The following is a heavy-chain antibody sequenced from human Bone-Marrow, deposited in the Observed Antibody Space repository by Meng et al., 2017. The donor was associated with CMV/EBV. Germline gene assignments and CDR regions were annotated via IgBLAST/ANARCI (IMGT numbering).Heavy chain of an antibody. D-gene: IGHD2-2*01. CDR2: IRYDGSNK. CDR3: ARDPEYCSSNSCYQGDY. J-gene: IGHJ4*02. CDR1: GFTFSSYG. V-gene: IGHV3-30*02. Sequence: GESLKISCAASGFTFSSYGMHWVRQAPGKGLEWVAFIRYDGSNKYYADSVKGRFTISRDNSKNTLYLQMNSLRAEDTAVYYCARDPEYCSSNSCYQGDYWGQGTLVTVSS.